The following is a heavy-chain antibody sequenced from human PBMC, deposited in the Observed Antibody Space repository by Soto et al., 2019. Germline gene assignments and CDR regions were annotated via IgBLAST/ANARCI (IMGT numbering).Heavy chain of an antibody. CDR2: IRGSGGET. J-gene: IGHJ4*02. Sequence: EVQLLESGGGLVQPGGSLRVSCAASGFTFRTFVMSWVRQAPGKGREWVSAIRGSGGETFYADSVKGRFTISRDNSRNTLYLQMNSLRDEDTALYFCAQDRGWGVVSPSHDYWGRGTLVTVSS. CDR1: GFTFRTFV. CDR3: AQDRGWGVVSPSHDY. V-gene: IGHV3-23*01. D-gene: IGHD2-21*01.